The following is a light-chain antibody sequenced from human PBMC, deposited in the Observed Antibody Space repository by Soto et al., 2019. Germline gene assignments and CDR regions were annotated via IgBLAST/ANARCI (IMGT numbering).Light chain of an antibody. CDR2: AAS. CDR1: QSISSY. J-gene: IGKJ4*01. Sequence: DIQMTQSPSSLSASVGDRVTITCRASQSISSYLNWYQQKPGKAPKRLIYAASSLQSGVPSRFSGSGSGTDFTLTISSLQPEDFATYDCQQSYSTPATFGGGTKVEIK. V-gene: IGKV1-39*01. CDR3: QQSYSTPAT.